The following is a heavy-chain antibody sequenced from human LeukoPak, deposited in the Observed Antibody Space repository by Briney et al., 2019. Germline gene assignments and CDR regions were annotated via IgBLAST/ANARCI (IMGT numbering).Heavy chain of an antibody. CDR2: IDSRDNT. CDR1: GFTVRNNH. V-gene: IGHV3-53*04. J-gene: IGHJ5*02. CDR3: ARESTPLRGAFDP. Sequence: PGGSLRLSCAASGFTVRNNHMSWVRQAPEEGLEWVAVIDSRDNTYHADSVKGRFTISRHNSKNTLYLQKNSLRAEDTAVYYCARESTPLRGAFDPWGPGTLVTVSS. D-gene: IGHD5-24*01.